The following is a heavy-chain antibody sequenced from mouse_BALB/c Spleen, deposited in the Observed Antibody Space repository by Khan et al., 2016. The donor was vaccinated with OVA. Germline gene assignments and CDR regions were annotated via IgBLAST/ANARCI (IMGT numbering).Heavy chain of an antibody. V-gene: IGHV1S56*01. CDR2: IYPGSFNT. Sequence: VQLKESGPELVKPGASVRISCKASGYTFTTYYIHWVKQRPGQGLEWIGWIYPGSFNTNYSEKFKGKATLTADNSSSTAYMQLSSLTSEDSAVYVYSRDDDLLGDAMDYWGQGTSVTVSS. CDR3: SRDDDLLGDAMDY. J-gene: IGHJ4*01. D-gene: IGHD2-13*01. CDR1: GYTFTTYY.